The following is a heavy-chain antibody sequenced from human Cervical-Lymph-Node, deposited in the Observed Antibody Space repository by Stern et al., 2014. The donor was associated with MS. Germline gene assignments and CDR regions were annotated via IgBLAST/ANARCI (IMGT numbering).Heavy chain of an antibody. CDR1: GGTFSSYA. J-gene: IGHJ4*02. D-gene: IGHD1-26*01. V-gene: IGHV1-69*01. Sequence: VQLVQSGAEVKKPGSSVKVSCQASGGTFSSYAISWVRQAPGQGLEWMGGIIPIFGTANYAQKFQGRVTITADESTSTAYMELSSLRSEDTAVYYCARATSGSYKYYFDYWGQGTLVTVSS. CDR3: ARATSGSYKYYFDY. CDR2: IIPIFGTA.